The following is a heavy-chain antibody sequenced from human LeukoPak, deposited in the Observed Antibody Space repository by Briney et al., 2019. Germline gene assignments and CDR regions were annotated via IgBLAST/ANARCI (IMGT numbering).Heavy chain of an antibody. V-gene: IGHV1-18*01. D-gene: IGHD2-8*01. CDR1: GYTFTSYG. CDR2: ISAYNGNT. CDR3: ARDTESPLGYCTNGVCLGDY. Sequence: ASVKVSCKASGYTFTSYGISWVRQAPGQGLEWTGWISAYNGNTNYAQKLQGRVTMTTDTSTSTAYMELRSLRSDDTAVYYCARDTESPLGYCTNGVCLGDYWGQGTLVTVSS. J-gene: IGHJ4*02.